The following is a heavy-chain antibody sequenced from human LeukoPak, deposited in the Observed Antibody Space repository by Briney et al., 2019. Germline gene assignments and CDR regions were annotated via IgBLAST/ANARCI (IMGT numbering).Heavy chain of an antibody. CDR3: ARQNSGGTSASDY. CDR2: TYPGDSDT. J-gene: IGHJ4*02. CDR1: GYSFTNYW. V-gene: IGHV5-51*01. Sequence: GESPKISCKASGYSFTNYWIGWVRQMPGKGLEWMGITYPGDSDTRYSPSFQGQVTISADKSISTAYLQWSSLEASDTAMYYCARQNSGGTSASDYWGQGTLVTVSS. D-gene: IGHD1-26*01.